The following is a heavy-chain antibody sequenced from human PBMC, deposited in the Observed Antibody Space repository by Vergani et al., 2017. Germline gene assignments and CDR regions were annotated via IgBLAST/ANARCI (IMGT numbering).Heavy chain of an antibody. CDR1: GFTFSSYW. V-gene: IGHV3-7*03. CDR3: AKASRYGDPPDQY. CDR2: IKQDGSEK. Sequence: EVQLVESGGGLVQPGGSLRLSCAASGFTFSSYWMSWVRQAPGKGLEWVANIKQDGSEKYYVDSVKGRFTISRDNAKNSLYLQMNSLRAEDTAVYYCAKASRYGDPPDQYWGQGTLVTVSS. D-gene: IGHD4-17*01. J-gene: IGHJ4*02.